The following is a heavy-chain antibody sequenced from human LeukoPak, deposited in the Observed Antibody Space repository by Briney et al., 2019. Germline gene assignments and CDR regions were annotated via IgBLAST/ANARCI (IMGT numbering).Heavy chain of an antibody. Sequence: PGGSLRLSCAASAFTFSSYWMSWVRQAPGKGLEWVANIKQDGSEKYYVDSVKGRFTIPRDNAKKSLYLQMNSLRAKDTAVYYLARDCHDAAPLCHYYYDRDVGGKGTTFTVSS. V-gene: IGHV3-7*01. CDR1: AFTFSSYW. J-gene: IGHJ6*03. CDR3: ARDCHDAAPLCHYYYDRDV. D-gene: IGHD2-15*01. CDR2: IKQDGSEK.